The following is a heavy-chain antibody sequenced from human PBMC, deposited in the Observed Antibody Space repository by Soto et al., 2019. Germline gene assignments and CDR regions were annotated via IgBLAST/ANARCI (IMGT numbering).Heavy chain of an antibody. Sequence: EVQLVESGGGLIRPGGSLRLSCAASGFSFSTYWMHLVRLPPGKGPVWVSRIDPDGRNAVYADSVQGRFSVSRDNVRNTLYLEMNSLRAEDTALYFCPRDADAVPFDHWGQGTLVTVSS. J-gene: IGHJ4*02. V-gene: IGHV3-74*01. CDR1: GFSFSTYW. D-gene: IGHD3-10*02. CDR2: IDPDGRNA. CDR3: PRDADAVPFDH.